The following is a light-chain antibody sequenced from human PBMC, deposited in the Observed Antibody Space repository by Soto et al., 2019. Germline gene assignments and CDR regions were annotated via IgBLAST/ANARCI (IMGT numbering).Light chain of an antibody. CDR2: WAS. Sequence: DIVMTQSPDSLAVSLGERATINCKSSQSILHSPNNKDALNWYQQKPGQPPKLLINWASTRESGVPDRFSGAESGTDFTLTIRSLQAEDVAVYYCQQFYATPTFGQGTRVEIK. CDR3: QQFYATPT. J-gene: IGKJ1*01. V-gene: IGKV4-1*01. CDR1: QSILHSPNNKDA.